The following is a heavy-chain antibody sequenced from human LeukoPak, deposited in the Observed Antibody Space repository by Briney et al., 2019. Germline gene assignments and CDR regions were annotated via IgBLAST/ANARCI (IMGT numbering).Heavy chain of an antibody. J-gene: IGHJ6*02. D-gene: IGHD1-1*01. CDR3: ARTTGARTFYFNGMDV. CDR2: LYSGGNA. CDR1: EFTVSDNY. V-gene: IGHV3-53*01. Sequence: GGSLRPSCAASEFTVSDNYMSWVRQAPGKGLESVSILYSGGNAYYTDSVKGRFTISRDNSKNTVYLQMNSLRASDTAVYFCARTTGARTFYFNGMDVWGQGTTVTVSS.